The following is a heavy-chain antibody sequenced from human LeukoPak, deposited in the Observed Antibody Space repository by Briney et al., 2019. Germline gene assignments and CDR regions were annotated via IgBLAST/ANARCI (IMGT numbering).Heavy chain of an antibody. J-gene: IGHJ4*02. CDR1: GYTFTGYY. CDR2: IKPSSGGT. V-gene: IGHV1-2*02. Sequence: ASVKVSCKASGYTFTGYYIHWVRQAPGQGLEWMGWIKPSSGGTNYAQNFQGRVTMTRDTSINTAYMELSSLRADDTAVYYCARYTGSHTREIDYWGQGTLVTVSS. CDR3: ARYTGSHTREIDY. D-gene: IGHD1-26*01.